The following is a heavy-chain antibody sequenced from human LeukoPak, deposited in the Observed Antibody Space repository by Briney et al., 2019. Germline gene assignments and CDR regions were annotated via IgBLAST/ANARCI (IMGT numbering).Heavy chain of an antibody. V-gene: IGHV3-23*01. CDR1: GFTFSSYA. CDR3: AKDTYDSSTSYVPTLNHPSY. D-gene: IGHD3-22*01. Sequence: GGSLTLSCAASGFTFSSYAMSWVGQAPGKGLEWVSGISGSGGSTFYAASVKGRFTISRHNSKNTLYLQMNSLRAEDSAVYYCAKDTYDSSTSYVPTLNHPSYWGQGTLVTVSS. J-gene: IGHJ4*02. CDR2: ISGSGGST.